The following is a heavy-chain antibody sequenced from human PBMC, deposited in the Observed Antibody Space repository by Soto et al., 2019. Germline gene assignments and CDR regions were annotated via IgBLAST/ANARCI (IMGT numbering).Heavy chain of an antibody. CDR3: AKYGITMIVVVIDAFDI. J-gene: IGHJ3*02. D-gene: IGHD3-22*01. Sequence: GGSLRLSCAASGLTFSSYAMSWVRQAPGKGLEWVSAISGSGGSTYYADSVKGRFTISRDNSKNTLYLQMNSLRAEDTAVYYCAKYGITMIVVVIDAFDIWGQGTMVTVSS. CDR1: GLTFSSYA. CDR2: ISGSGGST. V-gene: IGHV3-23*01.